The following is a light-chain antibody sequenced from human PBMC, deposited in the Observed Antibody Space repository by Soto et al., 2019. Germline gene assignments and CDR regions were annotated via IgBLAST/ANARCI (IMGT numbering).Light chain of an antibody. Sequence: QSAPTQPPSASGSPGQSVTISCTGTSSDVGGYNYVSWYQQHPGKVPKLMIYEVSKRPSGVPDRFSGSKSGNTASLTVSGLQAEDEADYYCSSYAGRNTDYVFGTGTKVTVL. J-gene: IGLJ1*01. CDR2: EVS. CDR1: SSDVGGYNY. CDR3: SSYAGRNTDYV. V-gene: IGLV2-8*01.